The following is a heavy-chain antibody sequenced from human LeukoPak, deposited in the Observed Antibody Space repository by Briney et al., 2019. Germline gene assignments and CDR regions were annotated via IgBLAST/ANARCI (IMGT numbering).Heavy chain of an antibody. D-gene: IGHD1-1*01. CDR3: ARVQTGTTSPTFDY. CDR2: IIPIFGTA. V-gene: IGHV1-69*13. CDR1: GGTFSSYA. J-gene: IGHJ4*02. Sequence: SVKVSCKASGGTFSSYAISWVRQAPGQGLEWMGGIIPIFGTANYAQKFQGRVTITADESTSTAYMELSSLRSEDTAVYYCARVQTGTTSPTFDYWGQGTLVTVSS.